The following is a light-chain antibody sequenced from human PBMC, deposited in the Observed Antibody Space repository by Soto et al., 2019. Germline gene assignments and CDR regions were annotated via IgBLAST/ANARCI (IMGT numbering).Light chain of an antibody. V-gene: IGKV3-15*01. J-gene: IGKJ5*01. CDR2: YAS. CDR3: QQYNNWPPIT. Sequence: EIMMTQSPATLSVSRGERATLSCRASQSVSNNVAWYQQKPGQAPRLLIYYASTRATGIPARFSGSGSGTEFTLTISSLQSEDFALYYCQQYNNWPPITFGQGTRLEIK. CDR1: QSVSNN.